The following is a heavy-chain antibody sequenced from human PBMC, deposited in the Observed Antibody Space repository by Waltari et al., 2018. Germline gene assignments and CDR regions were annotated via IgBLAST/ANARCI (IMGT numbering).Heavy chain of an antibody. J-gene: IGHJ5*02. CDR3: ARDPPRRSTTTPPP. CDR1: GGSISRGSYH. D-gene: IGHD1-1*01. CDR2: IYTSGST. Sequence: QVQLQESDPGLVKPSQTLSLTCTASGGSISRGSYHRCLIRQPAGKGLEWIGRIYTSGSTNYNPSLKSRVTISVDTSKNQFSLKLSSVTAADTAVYYCARDPPRRSTTTPPPWGQGTLVTVSS. V-gene: IGHV4-61*02.